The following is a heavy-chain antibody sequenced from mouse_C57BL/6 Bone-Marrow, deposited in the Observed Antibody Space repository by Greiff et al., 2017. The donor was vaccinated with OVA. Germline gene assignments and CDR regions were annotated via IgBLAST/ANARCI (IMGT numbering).Heavy chain of an antibody. CDR3: ARRSTTVVGAYYYAMDY. V-gene: IGHV1-72*01. CDR2: IDPNSGGT. J-gene: IGHJ4*01. CDR1: GYTFTSYW. D-gene: IGHD1-1*01. Sequence: QVQLKQPGAELVKPGASVKLSCKASGYTFTSYWMHWVKQRPGRGLEWIGRIDPNSGGTKYNEKFKSKATLTVDKPSSTAYMQLSSLTSEDSAVYYCARRSTTVVGAYYYAMDYWGQGTSVTVSS.